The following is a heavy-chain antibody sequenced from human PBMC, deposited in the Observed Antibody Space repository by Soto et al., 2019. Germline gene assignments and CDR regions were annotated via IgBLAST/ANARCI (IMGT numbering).Heavy chain of an antibody. CDR3: ARQSNGDYYYYGMDV. Sequence: EVQLVQSGAEVKKPGESLKISCKGSGYSFTSYWIGWVRQMPGKGLEWMGIIYPGDSDTRYSPSFQGQVTISADKSISTAYLQWSSLKASDTAMYYYARQSNGDYYYYGMDVWGQGTTVTVSS. V-gene: IGHV5-51*01. D-gene: IGHD4-17*01. CDR1: GYSFTSYW. CDR2: IYPGDSDT. J-gene: IGHJ6*02.